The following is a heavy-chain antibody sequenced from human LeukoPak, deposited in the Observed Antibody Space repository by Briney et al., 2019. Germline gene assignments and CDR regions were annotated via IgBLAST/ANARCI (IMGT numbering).Heavy chain of an antibody. CDR2: INHNSGET. D-gene: IGHD6-13*01. J-gene: IGHJ4*02. CDR3: ARGATRLATAGAEFDS. Sequence: ASVRVSCKASGYNFIGFYMHWVQQAPGQSLEWMGRINHNSGETSFALSFQGRVTMTRDTSINTAYMELGRLTSDDTAVYFCARGATRLATAGAEFDSWGQGTLVIVSS. V-gene: IGHV1-2*06. CDR1: GYNFIGFY.